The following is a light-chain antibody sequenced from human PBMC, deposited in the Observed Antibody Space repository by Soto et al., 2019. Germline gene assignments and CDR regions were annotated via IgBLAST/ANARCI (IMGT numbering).Light chain of an antibody. V-gene: IGKV1-5*03. J-gene: IGKJ1*01. CDR2: KTS. Sequence: DIHMTQSPSTLPASVGDRVTITCRASQSISIWLAWYQQKPGKAPNLLIYKTSSLESGVPSRFSGSGSGTEFTLTISSLQPDDFATYYCQHYNAYSWTFGQGTKVEIK. CDR3: QHYNAYSWT. CDR1: QSISIW.